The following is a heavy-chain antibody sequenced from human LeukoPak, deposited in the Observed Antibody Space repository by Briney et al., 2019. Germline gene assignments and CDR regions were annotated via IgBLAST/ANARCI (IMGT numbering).Heavy chain of an antibody. J-gene: IGHJ6*03. CDR1: GGTFSSYA. CDR3: AREHYIHYYYYMDV. V-gene: IGHV1-69*04. CDR2: IIPILGIA. Sequence: SVKVSCKASGGTFSSYAISWVRQAPGQGLEWMGRIIPILGIANYAQKFQGRVTITADKSTSTAYMELSSLRSEDAAVYYCAREHYIHYYYYMDVWGKGTTVTVSS. D-gene: IGHD2/OR15-2a*01.